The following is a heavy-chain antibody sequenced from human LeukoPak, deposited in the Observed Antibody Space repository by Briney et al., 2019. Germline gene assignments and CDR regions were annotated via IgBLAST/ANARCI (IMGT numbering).Heavy chain of an antibody. D-gene: IGHD5-12*01. Sequence: GGSLRLSCAASGFTFSSYEMNWVRQAPGKGLEWVSYISSSGSTIYYADSVKGRFTVSRDDSKNTLYLQMNSLTAEDTAVYYCARSWLTNWYFDLWGRGTLVTVSS. CDR3: ARSWLTNWYFDL. CDR2: ISSSGSTI. J-gene: IGHJ2*01. CDR1: GFTFSSYE. V-gene: IGHV3-48*03.